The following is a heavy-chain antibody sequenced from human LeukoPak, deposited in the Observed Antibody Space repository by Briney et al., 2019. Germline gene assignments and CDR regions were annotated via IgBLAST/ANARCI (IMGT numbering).Heavy chain of an antibody. V-gene: IGHV3-30*04. CDR2: ISYDGSNK. CDR3: AKDAPSWGHLLWFGESPGYFDY. J-gene: IGHJ4*02. D-gene: IGHD3-10*01. Sequence: GGSLRLSCAASGFTFSSYAMHWVRQAPGKGLEWVAVISYDGSNKYYADSVKGRFTISRDNSKNTLYLQMNSLRAEDTAVYYCAKDAPSWGHLLWFGESPGYFDYWGQGTLVTVSS. CDR1: GFTFSSYA.